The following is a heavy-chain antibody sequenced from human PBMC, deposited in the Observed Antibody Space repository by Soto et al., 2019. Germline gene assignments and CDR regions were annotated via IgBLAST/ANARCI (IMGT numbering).Heavy chain of an antibody. CDR3: ARAPPGPSPRWVL. CDR1: GRSISSDGYS. Sequence: NPSETLSLTCTVSGRSISSDGYSWSWIRQSPEKGLEWLGCIYPTGSTYYHPSLKSRVTISIDTSRNQFSLTLTSVTAADTDVYYCARAPPGPSPRWVLWGQGTKVTV. V-gene: IGHV4-30-2*06. CDR2: IYPTGST. D-gene: IGHD3-10*01. J-gene: IGHJ6*02.